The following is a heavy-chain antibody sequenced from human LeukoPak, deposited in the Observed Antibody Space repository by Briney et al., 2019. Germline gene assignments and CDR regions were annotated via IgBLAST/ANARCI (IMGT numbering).Heavy chain of an antibody. V-gene: IGHV3-21*01. J-gene: IGHJ4*02. CDR1: GFSFSNYN. Sequence: GGSLRLSCAASGFSFSNYNMNWVRQAPGKGLEWVSSFTSGSGYIYYADSVKGRFTISRDNAKKPLYLEMNSLRADDTGVYYCAREALGFDFWGQGTLVTVSS. D-gene: IGHD3-3*01. CDR2: FTSGSGYI. CDR3: AREALGFDF.